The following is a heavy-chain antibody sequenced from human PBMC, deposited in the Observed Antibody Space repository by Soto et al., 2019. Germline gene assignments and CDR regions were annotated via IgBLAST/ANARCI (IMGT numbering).Heavy chain of an antibody. CDR2: IYPGDSDT. J-gene: IGHJ3*02. Sequence: GESLKISCKGSGYSFTTYWSGWVRQMPGKGLEWMGIIYPGDSDTRYSPSFQGQVTISADKSTSTAYLQWSGLKASDTAMYYCARHGGGNYHPRHDAFDICGQGTMVTVSS. CDR3: ARHGGGNYHPRHDAFDI. V-gene: IGHV5-51*01. D-gene: IGHD4-4*01. CDR1: GYSFTTYW.